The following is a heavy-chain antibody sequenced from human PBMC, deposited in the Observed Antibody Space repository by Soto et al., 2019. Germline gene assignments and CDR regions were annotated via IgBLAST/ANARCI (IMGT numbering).Heavy chain of an antibody. V-gene: IGHV1-18*01. Sequence: GASVKVSCKASGYTFTSYGISWVRQAPGQGLEWMGWISAYNGNTNYAQKLQGRVTMTTDTYTSTAYMELRSLRSDDTAVYYCARSSGIAVAATQDYWGQGTLVTVSS. CDR2: ISAYNGNT. D-gene: IGHD6-19*01. CDR1: GYTFTSYG. CDR3: ARSSGIAVAATQDY. J-gene: IGHJ4*02.